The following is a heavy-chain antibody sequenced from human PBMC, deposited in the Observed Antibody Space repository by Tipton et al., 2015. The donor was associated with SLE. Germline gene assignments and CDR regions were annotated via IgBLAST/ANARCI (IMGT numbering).Heavy chain of an antibody. V-gene: IGHV4-59*02. CDR2: FHSSGTT. J-gene: IGHJ3*02. D-gene: IGHD7-27*01. Sequence: TLSLTCTVSGSSVSSYHWSWIRQPPGKGLEWIAYFHSSGTTDSNPSFMSRLTLSVQTSANQFFLNLTSVTAADTAMYFCARDHWGSLDIWGQGTMVTVSS. CDR3: ARDHWGSLDI. CDR1: GSSVSSYH.